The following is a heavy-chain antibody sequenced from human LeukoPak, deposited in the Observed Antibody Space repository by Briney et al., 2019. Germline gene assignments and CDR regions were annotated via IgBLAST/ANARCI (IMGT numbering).Heavy chain of an antibody. D-gene: IGHD3-10*01. V-gene: IGHV4-34*01. CDR1: GGSFSGYY. CDR2: TNHSGST. Sequence: PSETLSLTCAVYGGSFSGYYWSWIRQPPGKGLEWIGETNHSGSTNYNPSLKSRVTIPVDTSKNQFSLKLSSVTAADTAVYYCARETKYYGSGSYFDYWGQGTLVTVSS. CDR3: ARETKYYGSGSYFDY. J-gene: IGHJ4*02.